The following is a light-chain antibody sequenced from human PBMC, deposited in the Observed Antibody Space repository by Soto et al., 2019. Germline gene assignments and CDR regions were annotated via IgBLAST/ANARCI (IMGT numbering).Light chain of an antibody. V-gene: IGLV1-44*01. CDR3: AAWDDSLNGYV. CDR1: NSNIGSHT. CDR2: SNN. Sequence: QSVLTQPPSASGTPGQRVTISCSGSNSNIGSHTVNWYQHLPGTAPLLLIYSNNQRPSGVPDRFSGSKSGTSASLDISGLPSADEADYYCAAWDDSLNGYVFGTGTQLTVL. J-gene: IGLJ1*01.